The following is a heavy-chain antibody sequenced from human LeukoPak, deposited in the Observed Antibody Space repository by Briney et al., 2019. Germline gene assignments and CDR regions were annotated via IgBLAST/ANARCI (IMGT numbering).Heavy chain of an antibody. J-gene: IGHJ6*02. V-gene: IGHV3-21*01. CDR2: ISSSSSYI. D-gene: IGHD2-15*01. Sequence: GGSLRLSCAASGFTFSSYSMNWVRQAPGKGLEWVSSISSSSSYIYYADSVKGRFTISRDNAKNSLYLQMNSLRAEDTVVYYCARDIRPDGYCSGGSCHYGMDVWGQGTTVTVSS. CDR3: ARDIRPDGYCSGGSCHYGMDV. CDR1: GFTFSSYS.